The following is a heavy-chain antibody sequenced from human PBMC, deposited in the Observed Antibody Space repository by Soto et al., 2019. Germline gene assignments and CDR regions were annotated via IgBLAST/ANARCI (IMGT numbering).Heavy chain of an antibody. Sequence: GESLKTPCQSSGYSLTSDWLGWVRQMPGKGLEWMGIIYPGDSDTRYSPSFQGQVTISADKSISTAYLQWSSLKASDTAMYYCARYGGSVDVWGQGTTVTVSS. CDR3: ARYGGSVDV. J-gene: IGHJ6*02. CDR2: IYPGDSDT. D-gene: IGHD3-16*01. V-gene: IGHV5-51*01. CDR1: GYSLTSDW.